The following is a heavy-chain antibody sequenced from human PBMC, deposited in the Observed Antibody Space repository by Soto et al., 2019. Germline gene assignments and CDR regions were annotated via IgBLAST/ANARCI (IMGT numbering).Heavy chain of an antibody. V-gene: IGHV3-7*02. D-gene: IGHD6-13*01. Sequence: EVQLVESGGGLVQPGGSLRLSCVASGFTFSSEYMSWVRQAPGKGLEWVGNINQDGSEIYYLDSVKGRFTISRDNAKKSVFLQRNSLRAEDTAVYYCATIAAVRFDYWGQGTLVTVSS. J-gene: IGHJ4*02. CDR1: GFTFSSEY. CDR3: ATIAAVRFDY. CDR2: INQDGSEI.